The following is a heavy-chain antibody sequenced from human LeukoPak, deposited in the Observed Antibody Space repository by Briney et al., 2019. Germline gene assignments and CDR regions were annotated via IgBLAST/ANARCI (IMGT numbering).Heavy chain of an antibody. J-gene: IGHJ4*02. CDR1: GYTFSAYY. V-gene: IGHV1-2*02. Sequence: ASVKVSCKASGYTFSAYYIHWVRQAPGQGLEWVGWINPNSGGTNYAQTFQDRVTMTRDTSISTAYMELSSLRSDDTAVYYCARGRHLDTATFDENNWGQGTLVTVSS. D-gene: IGHD5-18*01. CDR2: INPNSGGT. CDR3: ARGRHLDTATFDENN.